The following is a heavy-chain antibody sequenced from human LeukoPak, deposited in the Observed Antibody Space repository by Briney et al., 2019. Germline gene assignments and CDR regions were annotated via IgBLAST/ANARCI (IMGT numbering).Heavy chain of an antibody. V-gene: IGHV3-48*03. D-gene: IGHD2-21*02. CDR3: ARGKLYCSGDCLDY. CDR1: GFTFSSYE. CDR2: IDSSGNSI. Sequence: PGGSLRLSCAASGFTFSSYEMNWVRQAPGKGLEWVSYIDSSGNSIYYAESVKSRFTISRDNAENSLYLQMLRLRAEDSAVDYCARGKLYCSGDCLDYWGQGTLVTVSS. J-gene: IGHJ4*02.